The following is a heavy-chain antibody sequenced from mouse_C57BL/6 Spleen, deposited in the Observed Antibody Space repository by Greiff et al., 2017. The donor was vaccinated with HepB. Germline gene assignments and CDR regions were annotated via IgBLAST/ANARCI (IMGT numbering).Heavy chain of an antibody. V-gene: IGHV1-22*01. CDR2: INPNNGGT. J-gene: IGHJ3*01. Sequence: EVQLQQSGPELVKPGASVKMSCTASGYTFTDYNMHWVKQSHGKSLEWIGYINPNNGGTSYNQKFKGKATLTVNKSSSTAYMELRSLTSEDSAVYYCARPYDGYYAWFAYWGQGTLVTVSA. CDR1: GYTFTDYN. D-gene: IGHD2-3*01. CDR3: ARPYDGYYAWFAY.